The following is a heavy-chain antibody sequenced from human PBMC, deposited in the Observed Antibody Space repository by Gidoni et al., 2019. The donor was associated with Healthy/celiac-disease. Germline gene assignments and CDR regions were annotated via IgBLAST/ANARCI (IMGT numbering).Heavy chain of an antibody. CDR2: LYYSGST. D-gene: IGHD3-22*01. Sequence: QVQLQESGQGLVKPSQTLSLTCTVSGGSISSGGYYWSWIRQHPGKGLEWIGYLYYSGSTYYNPSLKSRVTISVDTSKNQFSLKLSSVTAADTAVYYCARDHYYDSSGLLQWGQGTLVTVSS. CDR3: ARDHYYDSSGLLQ. J-gene: IGHJ4*02. V-gene: IGHV4-31*03. CDR1: GGSISSGGYY.